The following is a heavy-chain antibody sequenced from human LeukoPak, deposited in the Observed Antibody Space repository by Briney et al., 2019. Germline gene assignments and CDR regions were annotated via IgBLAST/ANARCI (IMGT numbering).Heavy chain of an antibody. J-gene: IGHJ4*02. CDR2: TKQGGSEQ. CDR1: GFTFRSYW. V-gene: IGHV3-7*01. Sequence: PGGSLRLSCAACGFTFRSYWMSWVRQARGKGLEWVDNTKQGGSEQYYMEPVKGRFTISRDDAKNSLYVQMNSLRDEDTAVYYCARVEYSGWNLEYWGQGTLVTVSS. CDR3: ARVEYSGWNLEY. D-gene: IGHD5-12*01.